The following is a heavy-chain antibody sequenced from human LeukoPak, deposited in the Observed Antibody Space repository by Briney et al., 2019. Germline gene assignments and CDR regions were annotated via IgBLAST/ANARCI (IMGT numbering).Heavy chain of an antibody. J-gene: IGHJ4*02. V-gene: IGHV3-53*01. CDR1: GFSVSNNY. Sequence: GGSLRLSCAASGFSVSNNYMSWVRQAPGRGLEWVSAIYSGGNTHYADSVRGRFTISRDNSKNTLHLQMDRLSDEDTAIYYCARDPSPFHSWGQGTLVTVSS. CDR2: IYSGGNT. CDR3: ARDPSPFHS.